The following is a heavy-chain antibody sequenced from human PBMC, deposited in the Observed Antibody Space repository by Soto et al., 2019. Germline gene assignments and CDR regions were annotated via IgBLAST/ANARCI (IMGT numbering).Heavy chain of an antibody. CDR2: MNPNSGNT. Sequence: ASVKVSCKGSGYTFTGDDIDWVRQATGQGLEWMGWMNPNSGNTGYAQKFQGRVTMTRNTSISTAYMELSSLRSEDTAVYYCASRVGYDYIWGSYRYTFDYWGQGTLVTVSS. V-gene: IGHV1-8*01. D-gene: IGHD3-16*02. CDR1: GYTFTGDD. J-gene: IGHJ4*02. CDR3: ASRVGYDYIWGSYRYTFDY.